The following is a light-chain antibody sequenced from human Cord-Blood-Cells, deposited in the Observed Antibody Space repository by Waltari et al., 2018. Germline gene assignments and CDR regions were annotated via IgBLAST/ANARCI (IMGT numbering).Light chain of an antibody. V-gene: IGLV2-8*01. Sequence: QSALTQPPSASGSPGQSVTISCTGTSSDVGGYNYVSWYQQHPGKAPKLMIYEVSKTPSGFMDRFSGSKSGSTASLTGSGLHAGNEADYYCISYAGCNNVGFGGGTQLTVL. CDR3: ISYAGCNNVG. J-gene: IGLJ2*01. CDR2: EVS. CDR1: SSDVGGYNY.